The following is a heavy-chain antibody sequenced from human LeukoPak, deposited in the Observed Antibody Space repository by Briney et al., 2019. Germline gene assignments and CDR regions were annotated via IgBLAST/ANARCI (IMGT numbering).Heavy chain of an antibody. CDR3: ARDRRATPMYFFDF. CDR1: RFSFSDYT. D-gene: IGHD2-15*01. J-gene: IGHJ4*02. Sequence: GGSLRLSCAASRFSFSDYTMSWVRQLPGKGLESVSGIRHSGVDSSYADSVKGRFTISRDNSKNMLYLQMNSLRDDDTGVYYCARDRRATPMYFFDFWGQGTPVTVSS. V-gene: IGHV3-23*01. CDR2: IRHSGVDS.